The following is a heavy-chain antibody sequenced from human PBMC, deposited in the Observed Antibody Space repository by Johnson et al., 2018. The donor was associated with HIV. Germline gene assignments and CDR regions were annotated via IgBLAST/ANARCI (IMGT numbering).Heavy chain of an antibody. V-gene: IGHV3-64*01. J-gene: IGHJ3*02. CDR2: ISSNGGRT. Sequence: VQLVESGGGLVQPGGSLRLSCAASGFTFSSYAMHWVRQAPGKGLDYVSAISSNGGRTYYANAVKGRFTISRDNSKNTLYLQMGRLRADDKAVYYCARERVHDKSGLDAFDSWGHGTMVTVSS. CDR1: GFTFSSYA. CDR3: ARERVHDKSGLDAFDS. D-gene: IGHD3-3*01.